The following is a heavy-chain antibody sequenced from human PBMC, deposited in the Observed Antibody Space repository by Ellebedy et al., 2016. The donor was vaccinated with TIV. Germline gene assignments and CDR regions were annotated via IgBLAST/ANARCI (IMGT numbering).Heavy chain of an antibody. CDR3: ARGFYEKFDP. CDR2: ISAYNGDT. Sequence: ASVKVSCKASGYNFTSYGISWVRQATGQGLEWMGWISAYNGDTNYAQKFQGRVPMTTDTFTTTAYMELRSLTSDDTAFYYFARGFYEKFDPWGQGTLVTVSS. V-gene: IGHV1-18*01. D-gene: IGHD2/OR15-2a*01. CDR1: GYNFTSYG. J-gene: IGHJ5*02.